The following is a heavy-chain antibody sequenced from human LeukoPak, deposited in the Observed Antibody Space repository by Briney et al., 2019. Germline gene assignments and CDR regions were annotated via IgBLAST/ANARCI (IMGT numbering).Heavy chain of an antibody. Sequence: GGSLRLSCAASGFTLSSYSMNWVRQAPGKGLEWVSSISSSSSYIYYADSVKGRFIISRDNAKNSLYLQMNSLRAEDTAVYYCAREMVVPAALNYYYYYYMDVWGKGTTVTVSS. CDR2: ISSSSSYI. V-gene: IGHV3-21*01. CDR1: GFTLSSYS. D-gene: IGHD2-2*01. CDR3: AREMVVPAALNYYYYYYMDV. J-gene: IGHJ6*03.